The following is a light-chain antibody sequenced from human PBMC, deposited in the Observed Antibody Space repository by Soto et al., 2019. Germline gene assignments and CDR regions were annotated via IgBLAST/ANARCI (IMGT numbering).Light chain of an antibody. CDR2: CTS. J-gene: IGKJ1*01. Sequence: DIVMTQSPASLAVSLGERTTFNCKSSQSILDSSRNKYYLAWYQQKSGQPPKLLIYCTSLRQPGVPERFTGSGSGTDFTLTISSLQAEDVAIYYCQQFYTSPWTFGPGTKVEI. CDR1: QSILDSSRNKYY. V-gene: IGKV4-1*01. CDR3: QQFYTSPWT.